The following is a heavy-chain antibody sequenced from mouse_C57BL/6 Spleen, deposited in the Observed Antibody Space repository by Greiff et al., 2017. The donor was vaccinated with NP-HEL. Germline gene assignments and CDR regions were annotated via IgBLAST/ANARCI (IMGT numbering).Heavy chain of an antibody. V-gene: IGHV1-55*01. J-gene: IGHJ4*01. CDR3: ARDSSGYVGYAMDY. CDR2: IYPGSGST. Sequence: QVQLQQPGAELVKPGASVKMSCKASGYTFTSYWITWVKQRPGQGLEWIGDIYPGSGSTNYNEKFKSKATLTVDTSSSTAYMQLSSLTSEDSAVYYCARDSSGYVGYAMDYWGQGTSVTVSS. CDR1: GYTFTSYW. D-gene: IGHD3-2*02.